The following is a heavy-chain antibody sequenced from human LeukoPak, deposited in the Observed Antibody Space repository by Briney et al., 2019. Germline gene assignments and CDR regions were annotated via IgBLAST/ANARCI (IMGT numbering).Heavy chain of an antibody. J-gene: IGHJ4*02. V-gene: IGHV4-30-2*01. CDR3: ARVEGYSGYDWALDY. CDR2: IYHSGST. CDR1: GGSISSGGSS. D-gene: IGHD5-12*01. Sequence: SETLSLTCAVSGGSISSGGSSWSWIRQPPGKGLEWIGYIYHSGSTYYNPSLKSRVTISVDRSKNQFSLKLSSVTAADTAVYYCARVEGYSGYDWALDYWGQGTLVTVSS.